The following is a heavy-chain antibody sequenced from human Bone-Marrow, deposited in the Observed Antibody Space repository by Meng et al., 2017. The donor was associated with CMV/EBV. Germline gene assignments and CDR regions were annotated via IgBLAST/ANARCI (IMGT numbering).Heavy chain of an antibody. J-gene: IGHJ5*02. CDR1: GGTCSSYA. CDR2: IIPIFGTA. Sequence: QVQLVQSGAEVKKPGSSVKVSCKASGGTCSSYAISWVQQAPGQGLEWRGGIIPIFGTASYAQKFQGRVTITADESTSTAYMELSSLRSEDTAVYYCARDGAVYYDSSGYYYLFDPWGQGTLVTVSS. CDR3: ARDGAVYYDSSGYYYLFDP. V-gene: IGHV1-69*01. D-gene: IGHD3-22*01.